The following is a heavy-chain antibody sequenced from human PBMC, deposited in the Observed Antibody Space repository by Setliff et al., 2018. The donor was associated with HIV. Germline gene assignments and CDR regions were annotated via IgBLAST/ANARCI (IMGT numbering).Heavy chain of an antibody. D-gene: IGHD2-2*01. Sequence: ASVKVSCKISGYTLTEVSMHWVRQAPGKGLEWMGYFDPQDGKTIYAQKFQGRVTMTEDTSTSTAYMELRSLRSDDTALYYCARTHGCDCSRTSCSPACDAFDIWGQGTMVTVSS. CDR2: FDPQDGKT. V-gene: IGHV1-24*01. CDR3: ARTHGCDCSRTSCSPACDAFDI. CDR1: GYTLTEVS. J-gene: IGHJ3*02.